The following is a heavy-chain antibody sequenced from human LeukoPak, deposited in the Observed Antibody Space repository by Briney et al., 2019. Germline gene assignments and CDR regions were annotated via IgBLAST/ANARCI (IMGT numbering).Heavy chain of an antibody. D-gene: IGHD6-13*01. J-gene: IGHJ4*02. V-gene: IGHV1-69*13. CDR2: IIPVSSRT. Sequence: SVKVSFKASGDPFSTYPFSWVRQAPGQGLEWMGGIIPVSSRTNHAQKFQGRVTITADASTRTVYMELSSLRSEDTAIYYCTRGAFYSNTWKSYFDSWGQGTLVAVSS. CDR1: GDPFSTYP. CDR3: TRGAFYSNTWKSYFDS.